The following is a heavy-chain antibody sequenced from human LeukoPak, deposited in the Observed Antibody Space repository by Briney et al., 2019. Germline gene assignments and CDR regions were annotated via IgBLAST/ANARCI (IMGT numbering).Heavy chain of an antibody. CDR2: ISAYNGNT. Sequence: ASVKVPCKASGYTFAAYGISWVRQAPGQVLEWMGWISAYNGNTNYAQKLQGRVTMTTDTSTNTANLELRGLRSDDTAVYYCARDGYDRPSAFDIWGQGTMVTVSS. J-gene: IGHJ3*02. CDR3: ARDGYDRPSAFDI. CDR1: GYTFAAYG. V-gene: IGHV1-18*01. D-gene: IGHD3-22*01.